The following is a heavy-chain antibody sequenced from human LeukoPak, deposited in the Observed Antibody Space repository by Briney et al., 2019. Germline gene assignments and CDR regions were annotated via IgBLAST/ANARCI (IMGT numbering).Heavy chain of an antibody. CDR2: IYYSGSA. Sequence: PSETLSLTCTVSGASISSDYWTWIRQPPGRGLEWNGNIYYSGSANYNPSLMSRVTISLDMSKNQFSLKLSSVTAADTAIYYCARGEWWLDPWGQGTLVAVSS. CDR3: ARGEWWLDP. D-gene: IGHD2-8*01. J-gene: IGHJ5*02. CDR1: GASISSDY. V-gene: IGHV4-59*01.